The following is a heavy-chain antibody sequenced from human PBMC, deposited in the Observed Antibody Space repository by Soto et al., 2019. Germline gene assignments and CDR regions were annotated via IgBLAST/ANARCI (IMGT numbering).Heavy chain of an antibody. Sequence: QVQLEQSGAEVKKPGDSMKVSCKASGYTFTTYGISWVRQAPGQGLEWMGWINGYNGNTDYPQKLQGRVTMTTDTSTSTAYMALRSLRSDDTSVYYCAGEGSAPYYYYGMDVWGQGTTVTVSS. J-gene: IGHJ6*02. D-gene: IGHD6-19*01. V-gene: IGHV1-18*01. CDR1: GYTFTTYG. CDR2: INGYNGNT. CDR3: AGEGSAPYYYYGMDV.